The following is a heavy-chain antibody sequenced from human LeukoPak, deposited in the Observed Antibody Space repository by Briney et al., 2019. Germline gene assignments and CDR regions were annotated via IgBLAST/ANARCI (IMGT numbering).Heavy chain of an antibody. Sequence: SQTLSLTCAISGDSVSSNSPAWNWIRQAPSRGLEWLGRTYYSSKCYNDYPVSMKSRITINPATSKNQFSLQLNSVTPEDTAVYYCARTGYSSTWFPWGFDPWGQGTLVTVSS. D-gene: IGHD6-13*01. CDR3: ARTGYSSTWFPWGFDP. CDR2: TYYSSKCYN. V-gene: IGHV6-1*01. CDR1: GDSVSSNSPA. J-gene: IGHJ5*02.